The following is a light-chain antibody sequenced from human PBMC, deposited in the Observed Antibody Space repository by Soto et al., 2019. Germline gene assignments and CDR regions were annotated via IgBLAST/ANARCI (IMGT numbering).Light chain of an antibody. CDR2: GAS. J-gene: IGKJ4*01. Sequence: EIVLTQSPDTLSVSLGERATLSCRASQSISRTLAWYQQKSGQPPRLLIYGASTRATGFPARFSGSGSGTEFTLTISSLQSEDFAVYYCQQYNNWPLTFGGGTKVDIK. CDR3: QQYNNWPLT. V-gene: IGKV3D-15*01. CDR1: QSISRT.